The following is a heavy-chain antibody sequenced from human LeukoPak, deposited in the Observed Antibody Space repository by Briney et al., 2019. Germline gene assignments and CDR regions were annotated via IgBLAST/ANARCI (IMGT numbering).Heavy chain of an antibody. CDR3: ARAAAALYMDV. CDR1: GFTFSSYS. V-gene: IGHV3-48*01. J-gene: IGHJ6*03. Sequence: GGSLRLSCAASGFTFSSYSMNWVRQAPGKGLEWVSYISSSSSTIYYADSVKGRFTISRDNAKNSLYLQMNSLRAEDTAVYYCARAAAALYMDVGGKGTTVTPSS. D-gene: IGHD6-13*01. CDR2: ISSSSSTI.